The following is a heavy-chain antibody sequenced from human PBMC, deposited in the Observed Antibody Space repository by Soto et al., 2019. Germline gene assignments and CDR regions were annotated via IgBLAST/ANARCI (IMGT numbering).Heavy chain of an antibody. Sequence: SETLSLTCTVSGGSISSYYWSWIRQPPGKGLEWIGYMYNTGSTVYNPSLKSRVTISVDTSKNQFSLKLNSVTAADTAVYYCAREGVSSSWYYYYGMDVWGQGTTVTVSS. CDR2: MYNTGST. D-gene: IGHD6-13*01. V-gene: IGHV4-59*01. CDR3: AREGVSSSWYYYYGMDV. CDR1: GGSISSYY. J-gene: IGHJ6*02.